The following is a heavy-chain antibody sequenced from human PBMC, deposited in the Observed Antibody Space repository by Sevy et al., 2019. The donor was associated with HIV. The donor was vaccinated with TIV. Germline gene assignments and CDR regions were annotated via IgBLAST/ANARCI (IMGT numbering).Heavy chain of an antibody. Sequence: GSLRLSCTVSGGSISSSSYYWGWIRQPPGKGLEWIGSIYYSGSTYYNPSLKSRVTISVDTSKNQFSLKLSSVTAADTAVYYCARGQPVDIVATILYYYYGMDVWGQGTTVTVSS. V-gene: IGHV4-39*01. D-gene: IGHD5-12*01. CDR1: GGSISSSSYY. J-gene: IGHJ6*02. CDR3: ARGQPVDIVATILYYYYGMDV. CDR2: IYYSGST.